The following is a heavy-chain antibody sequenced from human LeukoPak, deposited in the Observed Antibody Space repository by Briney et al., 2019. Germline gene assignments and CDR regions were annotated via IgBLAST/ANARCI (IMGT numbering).Heavy chain of an antibody. D-gene: IGHD6-19*01. V-gene: IGHV4-39*01. CDR3: ARSPSPYSSGWYFDY. Sequence: SETLSLTCTVSGGSISSSSYYWGWIRQPPGKGLEWIGSIYYSGSTYYNPSLKSRVTISVDTSKIQFSLKLSSVTAADTAVYYCARSPSPYSSGWYFDYWGQGTLVTVSS. CDR1: GGSISSSSYY. J-gene: IGHJ4*02. CDR2: IYYSGST.